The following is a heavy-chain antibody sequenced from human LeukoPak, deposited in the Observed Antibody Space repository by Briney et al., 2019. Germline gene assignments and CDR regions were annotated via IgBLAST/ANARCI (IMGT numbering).Heavy chain of an antibody. V-gene: IGHV3-7*01. CDR3: ASSVTTTGFDY. Sequence: GGSLRLSCAASGFTFSSYLMSWVRQAPGKGLEWVANINQDGSETYYVDSVKGRFTISRDNAKNSLYLQMNSLRAEDTAVYYCASSVTTTGFDYWGQGTLVTVSS. CDR2: INQDGSET. D-gene: IGHD4-17*01. CDR1: GFTFSSYL. J-gene: IGHJ4*02.